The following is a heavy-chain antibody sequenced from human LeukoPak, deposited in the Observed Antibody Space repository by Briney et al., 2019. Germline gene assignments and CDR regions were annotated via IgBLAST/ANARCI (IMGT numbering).Heavy chain of an antibody. Sequence: PGGSLRLSCAASAFTFRSYSMNWVRQGPGMGLEWVSSISTSSSNMYYADSVEGRFTISRDNAKNSLYLQMNSLRAEDTAVYYFGSAYYGIDVWGQGTTVSVSS. CDR1: AFTFRSYS. J-gene: IGHJ6*02. V-gene: IGHV3-21*01. CDR2: ISTSSSNM. CDR3: GSAYYGIDV.